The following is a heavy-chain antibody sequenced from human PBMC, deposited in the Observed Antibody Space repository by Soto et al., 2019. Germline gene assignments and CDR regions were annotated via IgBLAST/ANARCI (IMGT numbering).Heavy chain of an antibody. CDR3: ASGGASSRWLDP. CDR2: IYYNGNT. J-gene: IGHJ5*02. V-gene: IGHV4-59*01. CDR1: GGSISSYF. Sequence: TWETLSLTCTVSGGSISSYFWSWIRQSPGKGLEWIGYIYYNGNTNYNPSLASRVTISVDTSKNHFSLKLNSVPVADTAVSYCASGGASSRWLDPWGQRTLVTVSS. D-gene: IGHD6-6*01.